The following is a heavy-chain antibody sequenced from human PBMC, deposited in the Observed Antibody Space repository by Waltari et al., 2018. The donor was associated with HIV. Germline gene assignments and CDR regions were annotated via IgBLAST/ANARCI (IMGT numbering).Heavy chain of an antibody. Sequence: QVHLVESGGGVVQPGRSLRLSCSASGFSFSDYAMNWVRRAPGKGLEWVTFISYDGSKEYDAGSVKGRFTISRDNSKNTLYLQMNSLRAEDTALYYCARDIAVASNHFDYWGQGTLVTVSS. CDR3: ARDIAVASNHFDY. CDR2: ISYDGSKE. CDR1: GFSFSDYA. D-gene: IGHD6-19*01. J-gene: IGHJ4*02. V-gene: IGHV3-30*04.